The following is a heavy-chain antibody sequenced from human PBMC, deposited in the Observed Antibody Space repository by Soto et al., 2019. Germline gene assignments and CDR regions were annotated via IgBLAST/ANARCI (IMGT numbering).Heavy chain of an antibody. V-gene: IGHV3-43*01. CDR2: ISWDGGST. CDR3: AKGHLTTPVNYYGMDV. Sequence: GGSLRLSCAASGFTFDDYTMHWVRQAPGKGLEWVSLISWDGGSTYYADSVKGRFTISRDNSKNSLYLQMNSLRTEDTALYYCAKGHLTTPVNYYGMDVWGQGTTVTVSS. J-gene: IGHJ6*02. D-gene: IGHD4-17*01. CDR1: GFTFDDYT.